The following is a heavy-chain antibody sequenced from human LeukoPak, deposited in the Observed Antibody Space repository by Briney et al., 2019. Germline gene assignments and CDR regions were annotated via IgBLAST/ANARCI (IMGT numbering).Heavy chain of an antibody. CDR3: ARAPDYSGSLDY. V-gene: IGHV1-18*01. D-gene: IGHD5-12*01. CDR2: ISAYNGNT. Sequence: ASVKVSCKASGYTFTSYGISWVRQAPGQGLEWMGWISAYNGNTNYAQKLQGRVTMTTDTSTSTAYMELSSLRSEDTAVYYCARAPDYSGSLDYWGQGTLVTVSS. CDR1: GYTFTSYG. J-gene: IGHJ4*02.